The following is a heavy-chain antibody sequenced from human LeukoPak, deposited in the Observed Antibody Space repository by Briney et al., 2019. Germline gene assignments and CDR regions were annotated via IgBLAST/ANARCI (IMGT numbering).Heavy chain of an antibody. CDR3: ARGDTAMVTYWFDP. D-gene: IGHD5-18*01. CDR2: IYYSGST. V-gene: IGHV4-39*07. J-gene: IGHJ5*02. Sequence: SETLSLTCTVSGGSISSSSYYWGWIRQPPGKGLEWIGSIYYSGSTYYNPSLKSRVTISVDTSKNQFSLKLSSVTAADTAVYYCARGDTAMVTYWFDPWGQGTLVTVSS. CDR1: GGSISSSSYY.